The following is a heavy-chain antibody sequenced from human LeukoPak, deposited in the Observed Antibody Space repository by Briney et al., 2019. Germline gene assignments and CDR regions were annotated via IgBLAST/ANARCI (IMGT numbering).Heavy chain of an antibody. CDR2: IWYDGSNK. V-gene: IGHV3-33*06. CDR3: AKDGALGNPNWFDP. Sequence: GGSLRLSCAASGFTFSSYGMHWVRQAPGKGLEGVAVIWYDGSNKYYADSVKGRFTISRDNSKNTLYLQMNSLRAEDTAVYYCAKDGALGNPNWFDPWGQGTLVTVSS. J-gene: IGHJ5*02. CDR1: GFTFSSYG. D-gene: IGHD7-27*01.